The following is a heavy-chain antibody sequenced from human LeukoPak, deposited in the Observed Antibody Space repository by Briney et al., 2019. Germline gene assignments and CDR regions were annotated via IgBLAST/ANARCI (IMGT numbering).Heavy chain of an antibody. D-gene: IGHD6-13*01. V-gene: IGHV1-2*02. Sequence: ASVKVSCKASGYTFTGYYMHWVRQAPGQGLEWMGWINPNSGGTNYAQKFQGRVTMTRDMSISTAYMELSRLRSDVTAVYYCARDSRPIVHPYYFDYWGQGTLVTVSS. CDR2: INPNSGGT. J-gene: IGHJ4*02. CDR3: ARDSRPIVHPYYFDY. CDR1: GYTFTGYY.